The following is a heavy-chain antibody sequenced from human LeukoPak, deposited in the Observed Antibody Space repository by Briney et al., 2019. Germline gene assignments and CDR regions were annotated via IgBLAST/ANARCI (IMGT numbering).Heavy chain of an antibody. D-gene: IGHD6-19*01. Sequence: PGGSLRLSCAASGFTFSSYAMTWVRQAPGKGLEWVSVIGGSGPSTYYADSVKGRFTISRDNSKNTLYLQMDSLRAEDTAVYYCARTNLGSGWRFDYWGQGTLVTVSS. CDR3: ARTNLGSGWRFDY. V-gene: IGHV3-23*01. CDR1: GFTFSSYA. J-gene: IGHJ4*02. CDR2: IGGSGPST.